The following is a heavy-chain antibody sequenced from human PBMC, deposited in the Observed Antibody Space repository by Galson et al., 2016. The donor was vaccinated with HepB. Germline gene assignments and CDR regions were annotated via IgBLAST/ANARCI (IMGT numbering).Heavy chain of an antibody. J-gene: IGHJ4*02. CDR2: INLNGGSA. D-gene: IGHD1-1*01. CDR3: ARDNTNWAFDY. Sequence: SVKVSCKASGYTFTGYQMHWVRQAPGQGLEWMGIINLNGGSARYAQKFHGRVTLTRDTSTSTVYMDLSSLRSEDTAIYYCARDNTNWAFDYWGQGTLVTVSS. CDR1: GYTFTGYQ. V-gene: IGHV1-46*01.